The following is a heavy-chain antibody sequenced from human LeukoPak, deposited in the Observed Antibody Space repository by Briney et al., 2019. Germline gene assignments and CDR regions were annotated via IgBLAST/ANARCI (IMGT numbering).Heavy chain of an antibody. CDR2: IYYSGTT. V-gene: IGHV4-31*03. CDR3: ARSTERITLVRGVIIAAFDI. CDR1: GGSFSSGGYY. D-gene: IGHD3-10*01. J-gene: IGHJ3*02. Sequence: PSETLSLTCTVSGGSFSSGGYYWSWIRHHPGMGLEWIGYIYYSGTTYYNPFLKSRVTISVDTAEYQVSLRLTSVTAADTAVYYCARSTERITLVRGVIIAAFDIWGQGTMVTVSS.